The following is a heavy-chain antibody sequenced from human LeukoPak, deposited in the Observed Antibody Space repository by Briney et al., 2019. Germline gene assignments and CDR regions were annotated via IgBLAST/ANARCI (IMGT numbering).Heavy chain of an antibody. V-gene: IGHV3-7*01. CDR3: ARVVPRLRIGQKRTNEYYYYGMDV. CDR2: IKQDGIKK. J-gene: IGHJ6*02. CDR1: GFTFSSYA. D-gene: IGHD1-1*01. Sequence: HTGGSLNLSCARSGFTFSSYAMHWVGKPPGKGLEWVANIKQDGIKKSYVDSVKGRSTIARVNAKNSLYLQMNSLRAEDTAVYYCARVVPRLRIGQKRTNEYYYYGMDVWGQGTTVTVSS.